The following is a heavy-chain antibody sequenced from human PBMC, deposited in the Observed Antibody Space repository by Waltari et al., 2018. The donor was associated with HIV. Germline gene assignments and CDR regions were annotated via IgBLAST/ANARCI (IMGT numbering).Heavy chain of an antibody. Sequence: EVHLLESGGGLVKPGGSLRLSCEVSGFTFSNFSMNWVRQAPGNGLEWVSSISSSHTQMSYADSVKGRFTIFRDNAKKSLYLQMNSLRDEDTAVYYCVRGAGRDLLLFGGDFWGQGTLVTVSS. D-gene: IGHD3-16*01. J-gene: IGHJ4*02. CDR2: ISSSHTQM. V-gene: IGHV3-21*01. CDR1: GFTFSNFS. CDR3: VRGAGRDLLLFGGDF.